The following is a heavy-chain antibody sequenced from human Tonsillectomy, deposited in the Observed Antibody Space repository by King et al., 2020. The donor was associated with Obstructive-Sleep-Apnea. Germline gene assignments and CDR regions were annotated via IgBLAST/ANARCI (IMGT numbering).Heavy chain of an antibody. D-gene: IGHD3-10*01. CDR1: GYSFATYW. J-gene: IGHJ4*02. CDR3: ARHLISGSSPRFDY. Sequence: QLVQSGAEVKKPGESLKISCKGSGYSFATYWIGWVRQMPGKGLEWMGIIYPGYSDTRYSPSFQGQVTISADKSISTAFLQWSSLRASDTAMYYCARHLISGSSPRFDYWGQGTLVTVSS. V-gene: IGHV5-51*01. CDR2: IYPGYSDT.